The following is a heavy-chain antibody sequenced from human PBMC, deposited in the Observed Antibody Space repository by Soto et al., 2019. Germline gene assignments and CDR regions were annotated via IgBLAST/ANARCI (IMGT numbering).Heavy chain of an antibody. J-gene: IGHJ4*02. V-gene: IGHV3-30*03. CDR1: GFTFSNFG. D-gene: IGHD5-12*01. CDR3: AIEPIDGYGIFDN. Sequence: QVHLVESGGGVVQPGRSLRLSCAASGFTFSNFGIHWVRQAPGKGLEWVALISYDGINTFYTDSVKGRFTISRDNSKNTLYLQMNSLRVEDTAVYYCAIEPIDGYGIFDNGGQGTLVTVSS. CDR2: ISYDGINT.